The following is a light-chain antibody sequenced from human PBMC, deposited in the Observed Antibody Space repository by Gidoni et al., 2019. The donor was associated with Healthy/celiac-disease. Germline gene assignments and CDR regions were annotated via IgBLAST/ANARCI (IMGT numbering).Light chain of an antibody. J-gene: IGLJ3*02. CDR3: QTWGTGLA. CDR1: SGHSSYA. Sequence: QLVLTQSPSASASLGASVKLTCPLSSGHSSYAIAWHQQQPEKGPRYLMKLNSDGSHSKGDGIPDRFSGSSSGAERYLTISSLQSEDEADYYCQTWGTGLAFGGGTKLTVL. V-gene: IGLV4-69*01. CDR2: LNSDGSH.